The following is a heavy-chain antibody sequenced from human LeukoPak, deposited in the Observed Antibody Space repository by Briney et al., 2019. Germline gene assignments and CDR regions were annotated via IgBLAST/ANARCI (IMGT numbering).Heavy chain of an antibody. V-gene: IGHV3-9*01. CDR3: AKGTRGYSGYESLFDY. CDR1: GFTFDDYA. CDR2: ISWNSGSI. J-gene: IGHJ4*02. D-gene: IGHD5-12*01. Sequence: PGGSLRLSCAASGFTFDDYAMHWVRQAPGKGLEWVSGISWNSGSIGYADCVKGRFTTSRDNAKNSLYLQMNSLRAEDTALYYCAKGTRGYSGYESLFDYWGQGTLVTVSS.